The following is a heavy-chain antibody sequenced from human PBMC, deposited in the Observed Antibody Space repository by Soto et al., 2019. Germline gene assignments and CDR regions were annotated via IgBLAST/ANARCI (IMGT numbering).Heavy chain of an antibody. V-gene: IGHV1-69*01. CDR3: ERDRDGEALVDY. J-gene: IGHJ4*02. CDR1: GSTFSSYA. Sequence: QVQLVQSGAEVKKPEFSVKVSCKASGSTFSSYAISWVRQAPGQGLEWMGGIIPIFVTANYGQKYQSRVTITADESTSPAYMELRSLRSEDTAVYYCERDRDGEALVDYWGQGTLLTVSS. D-gene: IGHD4-17*01. CDR2: IIPIFVTA.